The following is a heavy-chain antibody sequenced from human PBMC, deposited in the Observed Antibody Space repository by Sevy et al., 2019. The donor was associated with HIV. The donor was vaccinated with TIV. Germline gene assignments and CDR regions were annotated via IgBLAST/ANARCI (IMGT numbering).Heavy chain of an antibody. Sequence: GGSLRLSCAASGFSFNTYTFYWVRQAPGEGLEWISSISSSGVYEYYADSVRGRFTISRDNAKNSLSLQMNGLRVEDTGVYYSARVPDSGGRGRADYWGQGTRVTVSS. CDR1: GFSFNTYT. D-gene: IGHD1-26*01. V-gene: IGHV3-21*01. CDR2: ISSSGVYE. J-gene: IGHJ4*02. CDR3: ARVPDSGGRGRADY.